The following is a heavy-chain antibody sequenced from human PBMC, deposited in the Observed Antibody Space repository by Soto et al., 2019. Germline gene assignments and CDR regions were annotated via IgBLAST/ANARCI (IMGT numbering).Heavy chain of an antibody. D-gene: IGHD3-10*01. Sequence: ILSCAASGFTFSSYAMHWVRQAPGKGLEWVAVISYDGSNKYYADSVKGRFTISRDNSKNTLYLQMNSLRAEDTAVYYCARGSGGLLNYYYGMDVWGQGTTVTVSS. J-gene: IGHJ6*02. CDR3: ARGSGGLLNYYYGMDV. V-gene: IGHV3-30-3*01. CDR1: GFTFSSYA. CDR2: ISYDGSNK.